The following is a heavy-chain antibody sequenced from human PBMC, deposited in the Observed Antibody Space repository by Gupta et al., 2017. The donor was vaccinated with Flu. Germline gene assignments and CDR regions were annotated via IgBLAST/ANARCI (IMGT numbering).Heavy chain of an antibody. CDR1: GYTFTDYY. D-gene: IGHD2-2*02. Sequence: QVQLVQSGAEVRKPGASVKVSCKASGYTFTDYYIHWVRQAPGQGLEWVGRINPHSTTTNYQQTFYGRVTLTMDTSIDTVYMDLVRLRSDYTAVYYGARGRFCSTASCYRLFDPWGQGTLVIVSS. CDR2: INPHSTTT. J-gene: IGHJ5*02. CDR3: ARGRFCSTASCYRLFDP. V-gene: IGHV1-2*06.